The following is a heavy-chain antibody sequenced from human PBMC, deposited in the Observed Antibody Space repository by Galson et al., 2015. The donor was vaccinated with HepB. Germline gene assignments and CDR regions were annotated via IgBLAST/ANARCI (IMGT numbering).Heavy chain of an antibody. Sequence: SVKVSCKASGYTFTSYGISWVRQAPGQGLEWMGWISAYNGNTNYAQKLQGRVTMTTDTSTSTAYMELRSLRSDDTAVYYCARSGPIFFKLGEFNWFDPWGQGTLVTVSS. J-gene: IGHJ5*02. CDR3: ARSGPIFFKLGEFNWFDP. D-gene: IGHD3-9*01. CDR1: GYTFTSYG. CDR2: ISAYNGNT. V-gene: IGHV1-18*01.